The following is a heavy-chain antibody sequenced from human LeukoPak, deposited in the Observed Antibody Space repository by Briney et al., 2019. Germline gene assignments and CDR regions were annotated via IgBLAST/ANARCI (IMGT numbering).Heavy chain of an antibody. V-gene: IGHV4-30-4*01. J-gene: IGHJ6*02. CDR1: GDSISNGDYY. CDR3: ARHVVRLGYSYGMDV. CDR2: IYYIGSA. Sequence: PSETLSLTCTVSGDSISNGDYYWSWIRQPPGKGLEWIGDIYYIGSANYNPSLKSRVTISLDTPKNQFSLKLSSVTAADTAVYYCARHVVRLGYSYGMDVWGQGTTVTVSS. D-gene: IGHD3-16*01.